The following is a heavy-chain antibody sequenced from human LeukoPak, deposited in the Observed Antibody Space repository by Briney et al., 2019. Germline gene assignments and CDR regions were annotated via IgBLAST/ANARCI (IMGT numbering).Heavy chain of an antibody. CDR2: IDYRGST. CDR1: GGSISNYY. J-gene: IGHJ3*02. D-gene: IGHD2-2*03. Sequence: SENLSLTCTVSGGSISNYYWSWIRQPPGKGLEWIAYIDYRGSTTYNPSLKSRVTISVDTSRNQFSLKLSSVTAADTAVYYCARAGYRDAFDIWGQGTMVTVSS. V-gene: IGHV4-59*12. CDR3: ARAGYRDAFDI.